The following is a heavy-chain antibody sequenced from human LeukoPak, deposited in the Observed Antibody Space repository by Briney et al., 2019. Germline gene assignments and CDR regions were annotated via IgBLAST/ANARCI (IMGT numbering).Heavy chain of an antibody. CDR2: IYPRDSDT. CDR3: ARLLDYGGTYYFDY. Sequence: GESLKISCKDSGYSFTNYWIAWVRQVPGKGLEWMGIIYPRDSDTTYSPSFRGQVTISADKSISTAYLQWSSLKASDTAMYFCARLLDYGGTYYFDYWGQGTLVTVSS. V-gene: IGHV5-51*01. D-gene: IGHD4-23*01. CDR1: GYSFTNYW. J-gene: IGHJ4*02.